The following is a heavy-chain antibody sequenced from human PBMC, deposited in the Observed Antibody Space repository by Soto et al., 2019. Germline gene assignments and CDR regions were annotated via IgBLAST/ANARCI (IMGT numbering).Heavy chain of an antibody. V-gene: IGHV3-7*01. CDR2: ITPDGSGK. D-gene: IGHD1-26*01. CDR3: ARDPEGGAFDI. CDR1: GFIFSGSW. J-gene: IGHJ3*02. Sequence: GGSLRVSCAASGFIFSGSWMTWVRQAPGKGLEWVANITPDGSGKYYVDSVKGRLTISRDNGKNSLHLQMNSLTAEDTAVYYCARDPEGGAFDIWGQGTMVTVS.